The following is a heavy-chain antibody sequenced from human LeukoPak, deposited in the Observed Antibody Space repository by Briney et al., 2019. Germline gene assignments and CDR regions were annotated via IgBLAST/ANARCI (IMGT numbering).Heavy chain of an antibody. CDR1: GFTFDNHA. Sequence: PGGSLRLSCATSGFTFDNHAMQWVRQAPGKGLEWVAVISFDGSQKYYADSVRGQFTISRDNSKSSTFLQMNSLRPEDTAIYYCTRDRYQYDTSGYYYHFYYYGMDVWGQGTTVTVSS. D-gene: IGHD3-22*01. CDR2: ISFDGSQK. CDR3: TRDRYQYDTSGYYYHFYYYGMDV. V-gene: IGHV3-30*04. J-gene: IGHJ6*02.